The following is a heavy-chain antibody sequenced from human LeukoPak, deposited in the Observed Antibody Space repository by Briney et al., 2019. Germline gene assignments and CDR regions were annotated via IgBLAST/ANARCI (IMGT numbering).Heavy chain of an antibody. CDR3: ARVKSGYSSGWYEDYFDY. D-gene: IGHD6-19*01. Sequence: PGSSLRLSCSASGFTFSSYRMHWVRQARGKGLEGVAVVRYDGINKYYADSVKGRFTISKDNSKITVYLQINSLRAEDTAVYYCARVKSGYSSGWYEDYFDYWGQETLVSVSS. CDR2: VRYDGINK. CDR1: GFTFSSYR. J-gene: IGHJ4*02. V-gene: IGHV3-33*01.